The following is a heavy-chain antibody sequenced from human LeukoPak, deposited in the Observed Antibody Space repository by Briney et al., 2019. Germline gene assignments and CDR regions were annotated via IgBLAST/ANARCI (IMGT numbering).Heavy chain of an antibody. CDR1: GYTFTGYY. V-gene: IGHV1-2*02. J-gene: IGHJ4*02. D-gene: IGHD2-2*01. Sequence: ASVKVSCXASGYTFTGYYMHWVRQAPGQGLEWMGWINPNSGGTNYAQKFQGRVTMTRDTSISTAYMELRSLRSDDTAVYYCARDLCSSTSCLDDWGQGTLVTVSS. CDR3: ARDLCSSTSCLDD. CDR2: INPNSGGT.